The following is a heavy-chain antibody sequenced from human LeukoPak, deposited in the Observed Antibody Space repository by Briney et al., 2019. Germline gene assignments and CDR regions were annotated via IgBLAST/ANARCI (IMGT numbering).Heavy chain of an antibody. CDR2: ILPIFGTA. Sequence: ASVKVSCKASGGTFSSYAISWVRQAPGQGLEWMGGILPIFGTANYAQKFQGRVTITADESTSTAYMELSSLRSEDTAVYYCASSFQHCSGGSCYSEFAYWGQGTLVTVSS. CDR3: ASSFQHCSGGSCYSEFAY. V-gene: IGHV1-69*13. D-gene: IGHD2-15*01. J-gene: IGHJ4*02. CDR1: GGTFSSYA.